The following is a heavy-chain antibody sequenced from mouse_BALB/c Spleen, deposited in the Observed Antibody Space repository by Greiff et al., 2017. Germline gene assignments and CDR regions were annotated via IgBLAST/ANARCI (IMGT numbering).Heavy chain of an antibody. CDR1: GYTFTDYE. J-gene: IGHJ2*01. Sequence: VKLMESGAELVRPGASVTLSCKASGYTFTDYEMHWVKQTPVHGLEWIGAIDPETGGTAYNQKFKGKATLTADKSSSTAYMELRSLTSEDSAVYYCTRGTGTDYFDYWGQGTTLTVSS. CDR2: IDPETGGT. CDR3: TRGTGTDYFDY. D-gene: IGHD4-1*01. V-gene: IGHV1-15*01.